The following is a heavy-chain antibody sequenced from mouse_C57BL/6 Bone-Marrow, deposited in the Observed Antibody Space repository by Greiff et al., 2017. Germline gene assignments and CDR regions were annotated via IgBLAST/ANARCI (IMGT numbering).Heavy chain of an antibody. CDR3: ARPYDSPRYWYFDV. Sequence: QVQLQQPGAELVRPGSSVKLSCKASGYTFTSYWMDWVKQRPGQGLEWIGNIYPSDSETHYNQKFKDKATLTVDKSSSTAYMQLSSLTSEDSAVYDCARPYDSPRYWYFDVWGTETTVTVSS. CDR2: IYPSDSET. CDR1: GYTFTSYW. J-gene: IGHJ1*03. V-gene: IGHV1-61*01. D-gene: IGHD2-12*01.